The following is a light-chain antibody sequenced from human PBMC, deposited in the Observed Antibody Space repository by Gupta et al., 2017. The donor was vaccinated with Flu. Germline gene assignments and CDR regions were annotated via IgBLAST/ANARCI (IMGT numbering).Light chain of an antibody. CDR2: EVS. V-gene: IGLV2-14*01. CDR1: SSDVGGYNY. CDR3: SSYTSSSTYV. J-gene: IGLJ1*01. Sequence: QPSLTQPPSVSGPPGQSLSVSCTGTSSDVGGYNYVYWYQQHPGKAPELMIYEVSDQPSGVSNRFSGSKSDNTASLTISRLQAEDEADYYCSSYTSSSTYVFGTGTKVTVL.